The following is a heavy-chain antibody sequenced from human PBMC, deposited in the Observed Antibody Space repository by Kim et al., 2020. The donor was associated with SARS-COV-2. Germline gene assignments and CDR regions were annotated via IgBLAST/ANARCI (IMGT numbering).Heavy chain of an antibody. CDR1: GGSISSSSYY. CDR2: IYYSGST. Sequence: SETLSLTCTVSGGSISSSSYYWGWIRQPPGKGLEWIGSIYYSGSTYYNPSLKSRVTISVDTSKNQFSLKLSSVTAADTAVYYCARDFEDYYGSGEENYYGMDVWGQGTTVTVSS. D-gene: IGHD3-10*01. V-gene: IGHV4-39*07. CDR3: ARDFEDYYGSGEENYYGMDV. J-gene: IGHJ6*02.